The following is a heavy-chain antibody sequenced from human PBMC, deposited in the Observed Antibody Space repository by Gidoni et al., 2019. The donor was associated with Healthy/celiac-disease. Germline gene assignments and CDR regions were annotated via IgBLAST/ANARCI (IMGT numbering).Heavy chain of an antibody. D-gene: IGHD1-26*01. V-gene: IGHV4-39*07. CDR1: VGSIRSSSYY. CDR3: ARDKVGGATRWYFKH. Sequence: QLQLQESGPGLVTPSETLSLPCTVPVGSIRSSSYYWGWIRQPPGKGLEWIGGIYYSGGTNYNPSLKRRVTISVDTSKTQFPLKLGSRTAADTAVYYCARDKVGGATRWYFKHWGQGTLVTVSS. CDR2: IYYSGGT. J-gene: IGHJ1*01.